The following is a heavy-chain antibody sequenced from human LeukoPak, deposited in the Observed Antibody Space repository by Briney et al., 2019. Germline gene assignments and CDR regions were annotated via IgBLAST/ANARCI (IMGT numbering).Heavy chain of an antibody. D-gene: IGHD6-13*01. J-gene: IGHJ4*02. CDR2: INPNSGGT. CDR3: IWRQPLVRVDY. CDR1: GYTFTGYY. V-gene: IGHV1-2*02. Sequence: ASVKVSCKASGYTFTGYYMHWGRQAPGQGLEWMGWINPNSGGTNYAQKFQGRVTMTRDTSISTAYMELSRLRSDDTAVYYCIWRQPLVRVDYWGQGTLVTVSS.